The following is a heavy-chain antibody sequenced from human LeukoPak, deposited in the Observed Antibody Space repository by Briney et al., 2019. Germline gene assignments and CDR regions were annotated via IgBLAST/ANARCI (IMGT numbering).Heavy chain of an antibody. CDR3: ARHQRISENFDF. D-gene: IGHD2/OR15-2a*01. CDR1: GYSISSGYF. J-gene: IGHJ4*02. Sequence: SETLSLTCAVSGYSISSGYFWGWLRQPSGKGLEWIGTIYQSGSTFYTPSLKGRVTMSVDTSKNQFSLELRSVTAADTATYYCARHQRISENFDFWGQGTLVTVSS. V-gene: IGHV4-38-2*01. CDR2: IYQSGST.